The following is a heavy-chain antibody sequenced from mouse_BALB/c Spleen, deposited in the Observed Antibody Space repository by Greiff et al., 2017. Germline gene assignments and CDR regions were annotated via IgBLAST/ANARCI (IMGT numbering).Heavy chain of an antibody. CDR1: GYSITSDYA. V-gene: IGHV3-2*02. J-gene: IGHJ3*01. CDR3: ARKSYGNYPAWFAY. Sequence: EVQLQQSGPGLVKPSQSLSLTCTVTGYSITSDYAWNWIRQFPGNKLEWMGYISYSGSTSYNPSLKSRISITRDTSKNQFFLQLNSVTTEDTATYYCARKSYGNYPAWFAYWGQGTLVTVSA. CDR2: ISYSGST. D-gene: IGHD2-1*01.